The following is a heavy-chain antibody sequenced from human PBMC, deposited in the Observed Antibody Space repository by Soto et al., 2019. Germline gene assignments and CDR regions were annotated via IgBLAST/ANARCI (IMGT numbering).Heavy chain of an antibody. V-gene: IGHV1-69*01. J-gene: IGHJ6*02. Sequence: QVQLVQSGAEVKKPGSSMKVSCKASGGTFTSHAISWVRQAPGQGLEWMGGIVPYINTANYAQKFQGRVTISADESMTKAYMEVSGLTSGDTAIYYCARHRPYFGSGSYFYGMDVWGQGTTVTVSS. CDR3: ARHRPYFGSGSYFYGMDV. D-gene: IGHD3-10*01. CDR2: IVPYINTA. CDR1: GGTFTSHA.